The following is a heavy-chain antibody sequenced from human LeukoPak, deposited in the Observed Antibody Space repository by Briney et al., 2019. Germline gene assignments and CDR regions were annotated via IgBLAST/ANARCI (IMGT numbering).Heavy chain of an antibody. CDR2: IYHSGST. Sequence: SSETLSLTCAVSGGSISSGGYSWSWIRQPPGKGLEWIGYIYHSGSTYYNPSLKSRVTISVDRSKNQFSLKLSSVTAADTAVYYCACQETGYCSGGSCYDYYYYGMDVWGQGTTVTVSS. D-gene: IGHD2-15*01. J-gene: IGHJ6*02. V-gene: IGHV4-30-2*01. CDR3: ACQETGYCSGGSCYDYYYYGMDV. CDR1: GGSISSGGYS.